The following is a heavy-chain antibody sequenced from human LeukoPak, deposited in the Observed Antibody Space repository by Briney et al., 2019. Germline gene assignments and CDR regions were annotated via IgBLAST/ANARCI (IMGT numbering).Heavy chain of an antibody. CDR1: GGSISSYY. D-gene: IGHD3-3*01. CDR3: ARVESGYYYYYVDV. Sequence: PSETLSLTCTVSGGSISSYYWSWIRQPPGKGLEWIGYIYYSGSTNYNPSLKSRVTISVDTSKNQFSLKLSSVTAADTAVYYCARVESGYYYYYVDVWGKGTTVTVSS. CDR2: IYYSGST. V-gene: IGHV4-59*01. J-gene: IGHJ6*03.